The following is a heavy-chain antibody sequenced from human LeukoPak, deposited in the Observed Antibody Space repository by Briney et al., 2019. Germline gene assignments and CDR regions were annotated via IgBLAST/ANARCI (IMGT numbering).Heavy chain of an antibody. CDR1: GFTFSSYG. V-gene: IGHV3-33*03. CDR3: ARTQPTYDSKGQIFDY. Sequence: GGSLRLSCAASGFTFSSYGMNWVRQAPGKGLEWVTIISSDGSNKYYADSVKGRFTISRDNAKNSLYLRMNSLRAEDTAVYYCARTQPTYDSKGQIFDYWGQGTLVTVSS. J-gene: IGHJ4*02. CDR2: ISSDGSNK. D-gene: IGHD3-22*01.